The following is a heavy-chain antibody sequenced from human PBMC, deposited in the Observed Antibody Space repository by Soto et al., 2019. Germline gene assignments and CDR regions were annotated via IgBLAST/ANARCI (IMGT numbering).Heavy chain of an antibody. J-gene: IGHJ4*02. V-gene: IGHV3-7*05. CDR3: ASRYLEYCSSASCSEPYDF. Sequence: GGSLRLSCAAPGFTFSTHLMSWVRQAPGKRVEWVANIKQDGSEKYYVDSVKGRFTISRDNTKKSLYLQMNSLRAEDTAVYYCASRYLEYCSSASCSEPYDFWGQGTLVTVSS. CDR2: IKQDGSEK. CDR1: GFTFSTHL. D-gene: IGHD2-2*01.